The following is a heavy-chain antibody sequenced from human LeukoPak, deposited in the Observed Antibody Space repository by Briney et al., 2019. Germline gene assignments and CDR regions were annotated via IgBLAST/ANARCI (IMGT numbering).Heavy chain of an antibody. CDR3: ARDYYYDSSGYYGY. J-gene: IGHJ4*02. Sequence: KPGGSLRLSCAASGFTFSDYYMSWIRQAPGKGLEWVSYISSSGSTIYYADSVKGRFTISRDNAKNSLYLQMNRLRAEDTAVYYCARDYYYDSSGYYGYWGQGTLVTVSS. D-gene: IGHD3-22*01. CDR1: GFTFSDYY. V-gene: IGHV3-11*04. CDR2: ISSSGSTI.